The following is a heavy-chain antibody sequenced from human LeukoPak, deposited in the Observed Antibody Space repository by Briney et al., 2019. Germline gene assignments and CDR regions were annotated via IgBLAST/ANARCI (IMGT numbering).Heavy chain of an antibody. CDR1: GYTFTSYD. D-gene: IGHD2-2*01. CDR3: ARLLRTPYYYYYMDV. J-gene: IGHJ6*03. V-gene: IGHV1-8*03. Sequence: VKVSCKASGYTFTSYDINWVRQATGQGLEWMGWMNPNSGNTGYAQKFQGRVTITRNTSISTAYMELSSLRSEDTAVYYCARLLRTPYYYYYMDVRGKGTTVTVSS. CDR2: MNPNSGNT.